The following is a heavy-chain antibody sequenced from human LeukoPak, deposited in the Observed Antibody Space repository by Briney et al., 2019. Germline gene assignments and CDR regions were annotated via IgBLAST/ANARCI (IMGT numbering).Heavy chain of an antibody. Sequence: PGGSLRLSCAASGFTFSNYWMDWIRQAPGKGLEWVSSISSSSSYIYYADSVKGRFTISRDNAKNSLYLQMNSLRAEDTAVYYCARDTPPIGKGAPIDYWGQGTLVTVSS. CDR3: ARDTPPIGKGAPIDY. J-gene: IGHJ4*02. CDR1: GFTFSNYW. CDR2: ISSSSSYI. D-gene: IGHD2-15*01. V-gene: IGHV3-21*01.